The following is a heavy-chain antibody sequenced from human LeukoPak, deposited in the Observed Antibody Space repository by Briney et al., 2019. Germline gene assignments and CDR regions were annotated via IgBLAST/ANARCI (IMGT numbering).Heavy chain of an antibody. J-gene: IGHJ4*02. V-gene: IGHV4-59*08. CDR3: ARAVSGRFDY. CDR1: GGSMSPYH. D-gene: IGHD6-19*01. CDR2: IYYSGST. Sequence: PSETLSLTCTVSGGSMSPYHWGWIRQPPGKGLESTGYIYYSGSTNYNPSLNNRVTISVDTSKNQFSLRLSSVTAADTAIYYCARAVSGRFDYWGQGTLVTVSS.